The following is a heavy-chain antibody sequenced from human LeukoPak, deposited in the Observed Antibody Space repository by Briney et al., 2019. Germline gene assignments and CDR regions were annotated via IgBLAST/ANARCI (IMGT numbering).Heavy chain of an antibody. Sequence: SQTLSLTCAISGHSVSSKSAAWDWLRQSPSRGLDWLGRTYHRSQWYNDYAVSVKSRIIINPDTSKNQFSLQLNSVTPEDTAVYYCARAFCSGSYLDFWGQGTLVTVSS. V-gene: IGHV6-1*01. D-gene: IGHD3-10*02. CDR3: ARAFCSGSYLDF. J-gene: IGHJ4*02. CDR1: GHSVSSKSAA. CDR2: TYHRSQWYN.